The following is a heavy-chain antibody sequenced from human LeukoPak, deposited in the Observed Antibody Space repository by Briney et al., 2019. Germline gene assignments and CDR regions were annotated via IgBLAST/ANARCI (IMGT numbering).Heavy chain of an antibody. D-gene: IGHD6-13*01. J-gene: IGHJ4*02. CDR1: GGSISSGGYY. CDR2: IYYSGST. Sequence: PSQTLSLTCTVSGGSISSGGYYWSWIRQHPGKGLEWIGYIYYSGSTYYNLSLKSRVTISVDTSKNQFSLKLSSVTAADTAVYYCARVEVGPVYSSSWHEKYFDYWGQGTLVTVSS. CDR3: ARVEVGPVYSSSWHEKYFDY. V-gene: IGHV4-31*03.